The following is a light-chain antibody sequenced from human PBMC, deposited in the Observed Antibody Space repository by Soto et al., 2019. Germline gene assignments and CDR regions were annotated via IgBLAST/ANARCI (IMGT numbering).Light chain of an antibody. V-gene: IGKV3-15*01. CDR1: QSISSN. CDR3: QQYDQGPRT. CDR2: GAS. Sequence: EIVMTQSPDTLSLSPGERATLSCRASQSISSNLAWYQQKPGQAPSLLLYGASTRATGVPVRFSGSGSGTVFTLTINNLQSEDFVTYYCQQYDQGPRTFGQGTKVEIK. J-gene: IGKJ1*01.